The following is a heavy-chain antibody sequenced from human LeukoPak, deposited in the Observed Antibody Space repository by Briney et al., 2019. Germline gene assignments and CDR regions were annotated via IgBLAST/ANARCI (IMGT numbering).Heavy chain of an antibody. CDR1: GFTFSSYS. CDR2: ISSSSSYI. J-gene: IGHJ4*02. V-gene: IGHV3-21*01. D-gene: IGHD3-16*02. CDR3: ARDFLGDDDYVWGSYHPFDY. Sequence: GGSLRLSCAASGFTFSSYSMNWVRQAPGKGLEWVSSISSSSSYIYFADSVKGRFTISRDNAKNSLYLQVNSLRAEDTALYYCARDFLGDDDYVWGSYHPFDYWGQGTLVTVSS.